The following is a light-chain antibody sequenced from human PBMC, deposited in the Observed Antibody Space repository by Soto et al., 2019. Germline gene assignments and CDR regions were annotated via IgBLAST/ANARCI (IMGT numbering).Light chain of an antibody. CDR2: GAS. V-gene: IGKV3-15*01. Sequence: EIVMTQFPATVSVSPGERATLSCRASQSVGSNLAWYQQNPGKAPRLLIYGASTRATGIPARFRGSGSGTEFTLTITTLQSEDFVVYYCQQYNDWPHTFGPGTKVDIK. CDR3: QQYNDWPHT. CDR1: QSVGSN. J-gene: IGKJ3*01.